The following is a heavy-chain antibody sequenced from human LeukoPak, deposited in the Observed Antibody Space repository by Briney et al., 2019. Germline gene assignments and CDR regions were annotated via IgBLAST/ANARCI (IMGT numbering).Heavy chain of an antibody. CDR3: ARGLGHSYGYSFDY. V-gene: IGHV4-31*03. CDR2: IHYSEST. D-gene: IGHD5-18*01. J-gene: IGHJ4*02. Sequence: PSQTLSLTCTVSGGSITGGAYYWTWIRQLPGKGLEWIGFIHYSESTYYNPSLKSRVTISVDTSKNQFSLKLSSVTAADTAVYYCARGLGHSYGYSFDYWGQGTLVSVSS. CDR1: GGSITGGAYY.